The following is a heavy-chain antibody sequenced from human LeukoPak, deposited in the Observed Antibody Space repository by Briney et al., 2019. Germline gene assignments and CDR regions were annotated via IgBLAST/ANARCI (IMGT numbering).Heavy chain of an antibody. D-gene: IGHD2-2*01. CDR2: ISGSGGRT. CDR1: GFTFSSYA. CDR3: AKVVRLGDVVPVPGTIGRRIYPPPIDAPYYFDY. Sequence: PGGSLRLSCAASGFTFSSYAMSWVRQAPGKGLKWVSTISGSGGRTYYTDSVKGRFTVSRDNSRNTLHLLMDSLRPEDTAKYYCAKVVRLGDVVPVPGTIGRRIYPPPIDAPYYFDYWGQGALVTVSS. V-gene: IGHV3-23*01. J-gene: IGHJ4*02.